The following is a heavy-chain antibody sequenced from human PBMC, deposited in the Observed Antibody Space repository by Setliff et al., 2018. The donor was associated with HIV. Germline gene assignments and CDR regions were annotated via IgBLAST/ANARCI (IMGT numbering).Heavy chain of an antibody. D-gene: IGHD6-13*01. CDR2: IKSKIDGGTA. V-gene: IGHV3-15*01. J-gene: IGHJ5*02. CDR3: TSRPPNSSSRRFDP. CDR1: GFTFNNAW. Sequence: GGSLRLSCAASGFTFNNAWMNWVRQAPGKGLEWVGRIKSKIDGGTADYAAPVKGRFTISRDDSKNTLYLQMNSLKIEDTAMYYCTSRPPNSSSRRFDPWGQGTLVTVSS.